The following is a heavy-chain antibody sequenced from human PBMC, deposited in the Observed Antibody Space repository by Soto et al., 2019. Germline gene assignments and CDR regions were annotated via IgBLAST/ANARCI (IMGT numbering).Heavy chain of an antibody. CDR3: ANLIVVVVSELDY. V-gene: IGHV3-23*01. CDR2: ISGSGGRT. D-gene: IGHD2-15*01. CDR1: GFTFSSYA. Sequence: GGSLRLSCAASGFTFSSYAMSWVRQAPGKGLGWVSAISGSGGRTYYADSVKGRFTISRDNSKNTLYLEMNSLRAEDTAVYYCANLIVVVVSELDYWGQGTLVTVSS. J-gene: IGHJ4*02.